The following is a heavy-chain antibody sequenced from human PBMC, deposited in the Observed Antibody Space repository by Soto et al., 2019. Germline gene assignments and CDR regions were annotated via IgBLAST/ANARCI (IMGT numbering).Heavy chain of an antibody. Sequence: GGSLRLSCAASGFTFSSYAMHWVRQAPGKGLEYVSAISSNGGSTYYADSVKGRFTISRDNSKNTLYLQMGSLRAEDMAVYYCARGMVRGVLDYWGQGTLVTVSS. D-gene: IGHD3-10*01. CDR3: ARGMVRGVLDY. CDR2: ISSNGGST. J-gene: IGHJ4*02. CDR1: GFTFSSYA. V-gene: IGHV3-64*02.